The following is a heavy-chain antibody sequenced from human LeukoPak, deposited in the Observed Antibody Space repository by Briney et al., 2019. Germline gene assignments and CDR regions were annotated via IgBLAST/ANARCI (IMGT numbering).Heavy chain of an antibody. V-gene: IGHV3-21*01. J-gene: IGHJ5*02. CDR2: ITSTSSYI. CDR3: ARDDGGYCSSTSCYLGWFDP. D-gene: IGHD2-2*03. Sequence: SGGSLRLSCAASGFAFSSYAMNWVRPAPGKGLEWVSSITSTSSYIYYPDSVKGRFTISRDNAKNSLYLQMNSLRAEDTAVYYCARDDGGYCSSTSCYLGWFDPWGQGTLVTVSS. CDR1: GFAFSSYA.